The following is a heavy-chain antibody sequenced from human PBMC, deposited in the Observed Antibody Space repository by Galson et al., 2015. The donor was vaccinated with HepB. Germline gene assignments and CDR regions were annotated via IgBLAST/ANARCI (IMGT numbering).Heavy chain of an antibody. CDR3: ARGGRVSESDYAFDI. J-gene: IGHJ3*02. CDR2: IYHSGST. V-gene: IGHV4-30-2*01. CDR1: GGSISSGGYS. D-gene: IGHD6-6*01. Sequence: TLSLTCAVSGGSISSGGYSWSWIRQPPGKGLEWIGYIYHSGSTYYNPSLKSRVTISVDRSKNQFSLKLSSVTAADTAVYYCARGGRVSESDYAFDIWGQGTMVTVSS.